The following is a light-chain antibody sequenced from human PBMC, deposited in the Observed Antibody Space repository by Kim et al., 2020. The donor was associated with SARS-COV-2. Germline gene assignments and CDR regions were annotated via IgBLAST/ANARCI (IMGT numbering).Light chain of an antibody. Sequence: DIVLTQSPATLYLSPGERATLSCRASQSVSTYLAWYQQRSGQAPRVLIYDASNRATGIPARFSGSGSGTDFTLTISSLQPEDFAVYYCQQRSSWPLTFGGGTKLEI. CDR2: DAS. CDR3: QQRSSWPLT. V-gene: IGKV3-11*01. CDR1: QSVSTY. J-gene: IGKJ4*01.